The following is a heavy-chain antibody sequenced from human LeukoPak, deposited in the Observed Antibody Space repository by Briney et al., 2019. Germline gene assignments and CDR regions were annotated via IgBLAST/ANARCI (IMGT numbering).Heavy chain of an antibody. V-gene: IGHV3-23*01. CDR2: MSGSGGST. Sequence: GGPLRLSCAASGFTFSSYAMSWVRQAPGKGLEWVSAMSGSGGSTYYADSVKGRFTISRDNSKNTLYLQMNSLRAEDTAVYYCAKSLVGDTIFGVVSNFDYWGQGTLVTVSS. CDR1: GFTFSSYA. D-gene: IGHD3-3*01. CDR3: AKSLVGDTIFGVVSNFDY. J-gene: IGHJ4*02.